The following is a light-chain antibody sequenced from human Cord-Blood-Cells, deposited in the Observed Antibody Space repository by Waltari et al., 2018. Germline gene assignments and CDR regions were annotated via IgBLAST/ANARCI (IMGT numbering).Light chain of an antibody. CDR2: AAS. V-gene: IGKV1-39*01. CDR1: QSISSY. J-gene: IGKJ3*01. Sequence: DIKLTQSPSSMSASLGDRVTITCRASQSISSYLNWYQQKPGKAPKLLIYAASSLQSGVPSRFSGSGSGTDFTLTISSLQPEDFATYYCQQSYSTPTFGPGTKVDIK. CDR3: QQSYSTPT.